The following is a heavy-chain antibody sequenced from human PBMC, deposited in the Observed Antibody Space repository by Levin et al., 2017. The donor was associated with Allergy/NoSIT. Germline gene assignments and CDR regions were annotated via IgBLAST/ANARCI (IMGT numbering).Heavy chain of an antibody. V-gene: IGHV3-30*03. CDR2: ISSDGTNT. D-gene: IGHD6-19*01. CDR3: ATSGWYGDY. J-gene: IGHJ4*02. CDR1: GFTFNSYG. Sequence: QPGGSLRLSCAASGFTFNSYGMHWVRQAPGKGLEWVAVISSDGTNTYYVDSVKGRFTISRDSSKNTLYLQINSLRAEDTAVYYCATSGWYGDYWGQGTLVTVSS.